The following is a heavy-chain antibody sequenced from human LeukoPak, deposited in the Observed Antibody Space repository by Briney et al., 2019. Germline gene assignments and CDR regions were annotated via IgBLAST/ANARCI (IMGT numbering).Heavy chain of an antibody. J-gene: IGHJ6*02. V-gene: IGHV1-18*01. CDR2: ISAYNGNT. CDR3: ARVQLTGDHGYYYGMDV. Sequence: ASVKVSCKASGYTFTSYGISWVRQAPGQGLEWMGWISAYNGNTNYAQKLQGRVIMTTDTSTSTAYMELSRLRSDDTAVYYCARVQLTGDHGYYYGMDVWGQGTTVTVSS. CDR1: GYTFTSYG. D-gene: IGHD7-27*01.